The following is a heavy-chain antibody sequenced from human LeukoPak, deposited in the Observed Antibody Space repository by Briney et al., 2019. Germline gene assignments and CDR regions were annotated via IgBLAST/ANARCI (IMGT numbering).Heavy chain of an antibody. Sequence: SETLSLTCTVSGGSVSSERYHWPWIRQPPGKGLEWIAYIFTGGSSYYNPSLKSRVTISVDTSKNQFSLKLNSVTAADTAQYHCARGVGGVREGFDIWGQGTMVTVSS. CDR3: ARGVGGVREGFDI. CDR2: IFTGGSS. V-gene: IGHV4-61*01. J-gene: IGHJ3*02. CDR1: GGSVSSERYH. D-gene: IGHD3-16*01.